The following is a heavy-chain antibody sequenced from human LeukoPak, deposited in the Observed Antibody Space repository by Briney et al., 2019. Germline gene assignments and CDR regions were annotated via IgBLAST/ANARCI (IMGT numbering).Heavy chain of an antibody. D-gene: IGHD1-26*01. Sequence: ASVKVSCKASGGTFSSYDISWVRQAPGQGLEWMGGIMPMFGKTNYAQKFQGRVTITADKSTSTAYMELSSLRSEDTAVYYCARDRLGATGYFDYWGQGTLVTVSS. CDR3: ARDRLGATGYFDY. CDR2: IMPMFGKT. V-gene: IGHV1-69*06. J-gene: IGHJ4*02. CDR1: GGTFSSYD.